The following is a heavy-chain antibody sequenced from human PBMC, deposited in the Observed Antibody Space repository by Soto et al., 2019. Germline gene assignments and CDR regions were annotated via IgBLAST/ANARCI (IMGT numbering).Heavy chain of an antibody. D-gene: IGHD3-3*01. V-gene: IGHV5-51*01. CDR1: GYSFTSYW. Sequence: ESLKISCKGSGYSFTSYWIGWVRQMPGKGLEWMGIIYPGDSDTRYSPSFQGQVTISADKSISTAYLQWSSLKASDTAMYYCARQEASETTYYDFWSGPLGWFDPWGQGTLVTVSS. CDR3: ARQEASETTYYDFWSGPLGWFDP. J-gene: IGHJ5*02. CDR2: IYPGDSDT.